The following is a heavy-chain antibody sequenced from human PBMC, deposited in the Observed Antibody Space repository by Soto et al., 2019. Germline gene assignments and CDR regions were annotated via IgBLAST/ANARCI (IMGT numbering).Heavy chain of an antibody. D-gene: IGHD4-17*01. CDR3: ARDGGDGDYWYFDL. Sequence: QVQLQESGPGLVKPSETLSLTCTVSGGSISSYYWSWIRQPPGKGLEWIGYIYYSGSTNYNPSLKSRVTISVDTSKNHFSLKLSSVTAADTAVYYCARDGGDGDYWYFDLWGRGTLVTVSS. CDR2: IYYSGST. J-gene: IGHJ2*01. V-gene: IGHV4-59*01. CDR1: GGSISSYY.